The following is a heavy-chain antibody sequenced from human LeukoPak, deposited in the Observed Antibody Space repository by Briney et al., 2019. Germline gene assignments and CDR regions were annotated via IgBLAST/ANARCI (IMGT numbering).Heavy chain of an antibody. V-gene: IGHV3-66*01. CDR3: ARDAETSLAN. J-gene: IGHJ4*02. CDR1: GFAVSSKY. D-gene: IGHD5-24*01. Sequence: PGGSLRLSCAASGFAVSSKYMNWVRQAPGKGLEWVTVINLDGRADYADSVKGRFTISSDNSKNTVYLQMNSLKDEDTAVYYCARDAETSLANWGQGTLVTVSP. CDR2: INLDGRA.